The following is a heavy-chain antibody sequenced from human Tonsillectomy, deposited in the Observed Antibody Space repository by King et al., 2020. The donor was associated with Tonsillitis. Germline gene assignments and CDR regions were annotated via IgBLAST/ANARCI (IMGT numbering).Heavy chain of an antibody. J-gene: IGHJ4*02. D-gene: IGHD6-19*01. CDR3: ARDQAYSSFDY. Sequence: VQLVESGGGLVQPGGSLKLSCAASEFTFSSSWMTWVRQAPGKGLHGVATIKPDGSENYYADSVKGRFTVSRDNAKSSLDLQMNSLRSEDTALYYCARDQAYSSFDYWGQGTLVTVSS. V-gene: IGHV3-7*04. CDR1: EFTFSSSW. CDR2: IKPDGSEN.